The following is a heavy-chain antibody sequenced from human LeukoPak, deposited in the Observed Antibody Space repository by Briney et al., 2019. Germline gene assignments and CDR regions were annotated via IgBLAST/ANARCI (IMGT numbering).Heavy chain of an antibody. D-gene: IGHD3-22*01. Sequence: GGSLRLSCAASGFTFSDYYMSWIRQAPGKGLEWVSYISSSGSTIYYADPVKGRFTISRDNAKNSLYLQMNSLRAEDTAVYYCARDQYYDSSGYLGYWGQGTLVTVSS. J-gene: IGHJ4*02. CDR1: GFTFSDYY. V-gene: IGHV3-11*01. CDR2: ISSSGSTI. CDR3: ARDQYYDSSGYLGY.